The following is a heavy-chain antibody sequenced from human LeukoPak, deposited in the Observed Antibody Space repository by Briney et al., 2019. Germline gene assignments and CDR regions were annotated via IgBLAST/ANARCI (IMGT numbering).Heavy chain of an antibody. J-gene: IGHJ4*02. CDR2: INPNSGGT. CDR3: VRDWGVQGVKYY. Sequence: ASVKVSCKASGYTFTGYYMHWVRQAPGQGLEWMGWINPNSGGTNYAQKFQGRVTMTRDTSISTAYMELSRLRSDDTAVYYCVRDWGVQGVKYYWGQGTLVTVSS. V-gene: IGHV1-2*02. CDR1: GYTFTGYY. D-gene: IGHD3-10*01.